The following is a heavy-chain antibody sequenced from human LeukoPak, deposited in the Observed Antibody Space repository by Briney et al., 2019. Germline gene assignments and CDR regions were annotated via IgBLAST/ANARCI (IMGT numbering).Heavy chain of an antibody. V-gene: IGHV4-39*07. J-gene: IGHJ6*03. Sequence: SETLSLTCTVSGGSISSSSYYWGWIRQPPGKGLEWIGSIYYSGSTNYNPSLKSRVTISVDTSKNQFSLKLSSVTAADTAVYYCARRRSSMVRGYYYYYMDVWGKGTTVTISS. D-gene: IGHD3-10*01. CDR1: GGSISSSSYY. CDR3: ARRRSSMVRGYYYYYMDV. CDR2: IYYSGST.